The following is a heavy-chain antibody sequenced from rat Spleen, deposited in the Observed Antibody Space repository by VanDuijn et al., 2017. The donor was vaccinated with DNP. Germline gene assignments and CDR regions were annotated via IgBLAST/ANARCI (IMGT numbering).Heavy chain of an antibody. J-gene: IGHJ4*01. CDR3: TKDLQWYAMDA. Sequence: EVKLVESGGGLVQPGRSLKLSCAASGFNFNGYWMAWVRQAPGKGLEWVASINPDGASTYYLDSVKGRFTISRDNAENTVYLQMNSLRSEDTATYYCTKDLQWYAMDAWGQGTSVTVSS. CDR2: INPDGAST. V-gene: IGHV5-58*01. CDR1: GFNFNGYW. D-gene: IGHD1-1*01.